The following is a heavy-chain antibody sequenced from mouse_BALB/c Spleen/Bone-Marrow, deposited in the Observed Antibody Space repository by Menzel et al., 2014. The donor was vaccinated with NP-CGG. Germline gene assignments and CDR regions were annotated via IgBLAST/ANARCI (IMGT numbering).Heavy chain of an antibody. D-gene: IGHD2-14*01. CDR2: IDPYNGDT. J-gene: IGHJ3*01. CDR1: GYSFTGYN. CDR3: ARGGYDVGTFAY. V-gene: IGHV1S135*01. Sequence: EVKLMESGPELEKPGASVKISCKASGYSFTGYNMNWVKQTNGKSLEWIGNIDPYNGDTRYSQKFKGKATLTVDKSSSTSYMQPKSLTSEDSAVYYCARGGYDVGTFAYWGQGTLVTVSA.